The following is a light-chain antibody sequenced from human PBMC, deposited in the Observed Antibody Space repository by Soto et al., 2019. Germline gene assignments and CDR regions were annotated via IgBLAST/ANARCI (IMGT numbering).Light chain of an antibody. J-gene: IGKJ1*01. CDR1: QSVDTSF. V-gene: IGKV3-20*01. CDR3: QEYVSPVP. CDR2: GAS. Sequence: EIVLTQSPGSLSLSPGERATLSCRASQSVDTSFFACYQQKPGQAPRLLIYGASNRATGIPDRCSGSGSVTDFALTISRREPEGFAVYYCQEYVSPVPFGQGTKVDIK.